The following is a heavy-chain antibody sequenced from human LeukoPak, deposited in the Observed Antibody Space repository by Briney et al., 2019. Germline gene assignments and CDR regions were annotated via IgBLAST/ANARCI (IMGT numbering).Heavy chain of an antibody. V-gene: IGHV1-69*05. CDR2: IIPIFGTA. CDR1: GGTFSSYA. Sequence: SVKVSCKASGGTFSSYAISWVRQARGQGLEWMGRIIPIFGTANYAQKFQGRVTITTDESTSTAYMELSSLRSEDTAVYYCARPQRGYSYSAFDIWGQGTMVTVSS. CDR3: ARPQRGYSYSAFDI. D-gene: IGHD5-18*01. J-gene: IGHJ3*02.